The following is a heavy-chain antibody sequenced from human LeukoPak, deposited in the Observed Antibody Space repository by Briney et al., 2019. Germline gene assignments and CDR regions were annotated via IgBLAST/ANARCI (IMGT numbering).Heavy chain of an antibody. J-gene: IGHJ4*02. Sequence: SETLSLTCTVSGVSTANGIYYWAWIRQSPGKGLEWIGSVHNVGSTYYNLSFRSRVTMSIETSKNQFSLRLNSVTAADTAVYYCARHAEYNSGWHFYLDHWGQGILVTVSS. CDR2: VHNVGST. D-gene: IGHD6-19*01. V-gene: IGHV4-39*01. CDR3: ARHAEYNSGWHFYLDH. CDR1: GVSTANGIYY.